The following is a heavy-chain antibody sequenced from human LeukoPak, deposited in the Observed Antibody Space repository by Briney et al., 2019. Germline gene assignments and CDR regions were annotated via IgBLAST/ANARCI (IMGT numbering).Heavy chain of an antibody. V-gene: IGHV1-46*01. CDR1: GYTFTSYY. J-gene: IGHJ4*02. Sequence: ASVKVSCKASGYTFTSYYMHWVRQAPGQVLEWMGIINPSGGSTSYAQKFQGRVTMTRDTSTSTVYMELSSLRSEDTAVYYCARAHSMNIVLMVYALNFDYWGQGTLVTVSS. CDR2: INPSGGST. D-gene: IGHD2-8*01. CDR3: ARAHSMNIVLMVYALNFDY.